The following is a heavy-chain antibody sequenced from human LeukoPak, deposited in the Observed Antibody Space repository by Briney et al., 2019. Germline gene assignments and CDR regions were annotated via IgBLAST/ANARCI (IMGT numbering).Heavy chain of an antibody. Sequence: PSETLSLTCTVSGGSISSYYWSWIRQPPGKGLEWIGYIYDSGSTNYNPSLKSRVTISVDTSKNQFSLRLKFVTAADTAVYHCARAPFAYSSSWFGPWGQGILVTVSS. CDR1: GGSISSYY. D-gene: IGHD6-13*01. V-gene: IGHV4-59*01. CDR3: ARAPFAYSSSWFGP. CDR2: IYDSGST. J-gene: IGHJ5*02.